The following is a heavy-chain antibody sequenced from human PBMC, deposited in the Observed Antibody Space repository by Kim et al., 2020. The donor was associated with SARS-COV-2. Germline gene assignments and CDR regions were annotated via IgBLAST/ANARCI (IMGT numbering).Heavy chain of an antibody. CDR1: GFTFSNYW. Sequence: GGSLRLSCAASGFTFSNYWMTWVRQTPGKGLEWVASIKHDGSGQYYVDSLKGRFTISRDNAKNSLYLQMNSLRAEDTALYDCARGAGSSVFDPWGQGTLVTVSS. D-gene: IGHD1-26*01. V-gene: IGHV3-7*01. J-gene: IGHJ5*02. CDR3: ARGAGSSVFDP. CDR2: IKHDGSGQ.